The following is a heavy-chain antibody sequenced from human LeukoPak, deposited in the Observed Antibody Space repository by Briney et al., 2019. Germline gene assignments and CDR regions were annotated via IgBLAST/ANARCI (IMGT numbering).Heavy chain of an antibody. J-gene: IGHJ4*02. CDR2: ISSTGNTK. CDR3: ARLSGSYNYFDY. CDR1: GFTFSSYE. V-gene: IGHV3-48*03. Sequence: TGGSLRLSCSASGFTFSSYEMNWVRQAPGKGLEWVSYISSTGNTKYYADSVKGRFTISRDNAKNSLYLQMNSLRAEDTAVYYCARLSGSYNYFDYWGQGTLVTVSS. D-gene: IGHD1-26*01.